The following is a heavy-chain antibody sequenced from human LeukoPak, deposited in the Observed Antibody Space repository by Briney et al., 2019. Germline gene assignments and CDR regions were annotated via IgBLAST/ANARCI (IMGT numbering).Heavy chain of an antibody. Sequence: TSETLSLTCTVSGDSISNYYWSWIRQPPGKGLEWIGYIYYSGSTNYNPSLKSRVTISVDTSKNQFSLTLSSVTAADTAVYYCAREMDTAMGYWGQGTLVTVSS. J-gene: IGHJ4*02. D-gene: IGHD5-18*01. CDR2: IYYSGST. CDR1: GDSISNYY. CDR3: AREMDTAMGY. V-gene: IGHV4-59*01.